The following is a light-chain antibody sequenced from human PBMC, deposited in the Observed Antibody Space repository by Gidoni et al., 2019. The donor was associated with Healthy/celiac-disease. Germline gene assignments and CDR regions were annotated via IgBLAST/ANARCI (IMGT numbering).Light chain of an antibody. CDR3: MQALQTPFT. Sequence: DIVMTHSPLSLPVTPGEPASISCRSSQSPLHSNGYKYLDWYLQKPGQSPQLLIYLGSNRASGVPDRFSGSGSGTDFTLKISRVEAEDVGVYYCMQALQTPFTFGPXTKVDIK. V-gene: IGKV2-28*01. CDR2: LGS. CDR1: QSPLHSNGYKY. J-gene: IGKJ3*01.